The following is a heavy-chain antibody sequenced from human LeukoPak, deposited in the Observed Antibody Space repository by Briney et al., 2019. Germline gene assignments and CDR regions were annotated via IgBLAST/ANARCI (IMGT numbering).Heavy chain of an antibody. CDR1: GDSISCGTDY. J-gene: IGHJ4*02. V-gene: IGHV4-61*02. Sequence: SETLSLTCTVSGDSISCGTDYRSWLRQPAGEGLEWVGRIHTSGSTKYTPSLQNRVTISLDPTKNQFSLKVPSVTAADTDVYYCARGPASTELWLDYFDYWGQGTLVTVSS. CDR2: IHTSGST. CDR3: ARGPASTELWLDYFDY. D-gene: IGHD3-10*01.